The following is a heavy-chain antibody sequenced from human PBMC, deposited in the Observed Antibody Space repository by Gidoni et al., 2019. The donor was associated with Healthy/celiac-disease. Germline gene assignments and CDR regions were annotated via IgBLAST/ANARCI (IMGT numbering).Heavy chain of an antibody. J-gene: IGHJ2*01. V-gene: IGHV3-23*04. Sequence: EVQLVESGGGWVQLGGSLSLPCAAFGFPFSIFPWSWVRTAPGTVLELVSAISGSGGSTYYEDAVKGRFTIARDNSKNTMYLQMNSLSAEETAVYYCARPKYYYDSSGYYWCFDLWGRGTLVTVSS. CDR3: ARPKYYYDSSGYYWCFDL. CDR2: ISGSGGST. D-gene: IGHD3-22*01. CDR1: GFPFSIFP.